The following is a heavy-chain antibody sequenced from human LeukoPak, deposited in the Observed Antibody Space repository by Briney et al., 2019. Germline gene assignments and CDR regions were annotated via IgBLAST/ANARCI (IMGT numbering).Heavy chain of an antibody. V-gene: IGHV3-30*18. J-gene: IGHJ4*02. CDR3: AKGWEIGDGYNLIDY. D-gene: IGHD5-24*01. CDR2: ISYDGSNK. Sequence: EAGGSLRLSCAASGFTFSSYGMHGVRQAPGKGLEWVAVISYDGSNKYYADSVKGRFTISRDNSKNTLYLQMNSLRAEDTAVYYCAKGWEIGDGYNLIDYWGQGTLVTVSS. CDR1: GFTFSSYG.